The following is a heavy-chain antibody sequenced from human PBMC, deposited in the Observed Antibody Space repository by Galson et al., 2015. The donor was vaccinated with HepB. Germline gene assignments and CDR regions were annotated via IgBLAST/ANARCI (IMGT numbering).Heavy chain of an antibody. V-gene: IGHV3-33*01. J-gene: IGHJ4*02. CDR1: GFTFSTFG. Sequence: SLRLSCAASGFTFSTFGMHWVRQAPGKGLEWVAFIWNDGTNKYYGDSVKGRFTISRDNSKNTLYMQMYSLRAEDTAVYYCARDGPRGAMVTHWGQGTLVSVS. CDR2: IWNDGTNK. D-gene: IGHD5-18*01. CDR3: ARDGPRGAMVTH.